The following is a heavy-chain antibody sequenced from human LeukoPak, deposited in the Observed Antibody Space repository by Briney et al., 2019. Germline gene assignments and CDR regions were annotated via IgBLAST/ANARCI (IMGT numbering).Heavy chain of an antibody. CDR3: ARDLTSCTSTSCYPFDY. V-gene: IGHV3-30-3*01. J-gene: IGHJ4*02. CDR2: ISYDGSTE. Sequence: GGSLRLSCTASGFAFSSYTMHWVRQAPGKGLEWVAVISYDGSTEYYIGSVKGRFTISRDNSKNTLFLQMNSLRAEDTAVYYCARDLTSCTSTSCYPFDYWGQGTPVTVSS. CDR1: GFAFSSYT. D-gene: IGHD2-2*01.